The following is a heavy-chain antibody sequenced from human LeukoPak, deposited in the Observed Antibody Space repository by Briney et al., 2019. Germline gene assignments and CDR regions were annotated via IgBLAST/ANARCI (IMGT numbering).Heavy chain of an antibody. D-gene: IGHD2-15*01. CDR2: ISGGGLST. J-gene: IGHJ3*01. V-gene: IGHV3-23*01. CDR3: GRGGSTRAQAFDV. CDR1: TFNFGLYV. Sequence: GGSLRLSCEASTFNFGLYVMTWARQAPGKGLEWVSGISGGGLSTYYTDSVKGRFTISRENSKNTLYLEMTRLRTEGTAVYFCGRGGSTRAQAFDVWGQGTMVTVSS.